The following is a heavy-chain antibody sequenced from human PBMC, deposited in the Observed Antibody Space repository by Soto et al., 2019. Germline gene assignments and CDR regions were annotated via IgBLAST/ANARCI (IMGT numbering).Heavy chain of an antibody. V-gene: IGHV4-4*07. J-gene: IGHJ4*02. Sequence: QVQLQESGPGLVKPSETLSLTCTVSGGSISNYYWSWIRQPAGKGLEWSGRIYTSGSTNYNPSLKSRVTMSVDTSKTQFSLKLSSVTAADTAVYYCARGMSGYDYIFDYWGQGTLVTVSS. D-gene: IGHD5-12*01. CDR3: ARGMSGYDYIFDY. CDR2: IYTSGST. CDR1: GGSISNYY.